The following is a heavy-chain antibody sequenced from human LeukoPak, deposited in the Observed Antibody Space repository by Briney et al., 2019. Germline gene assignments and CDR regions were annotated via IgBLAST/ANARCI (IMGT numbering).Heavy chain of an antibody. D-gene: IGHD3-10*01. CDR3: ARESPPTVPSDY. CDR1: GYTFTSYG. J-gene: IGHJ4*02. V-gene: IGHV1-18*01. CDR2: ISAYNGNT. Sequence: ASVKVSCKASGYTFTSYGISWVRQSPGQGLEWMGWISAYNGNTNYAQKLQGRVTMTTDTSTSTAYMELRSLRSDDTAVYYCARESPPTVPSDYWGQGTLVTVSS.